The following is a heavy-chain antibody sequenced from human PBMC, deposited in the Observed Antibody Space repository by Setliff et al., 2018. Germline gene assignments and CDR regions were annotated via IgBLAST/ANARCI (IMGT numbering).Heavy chain of an antibody. CDR3: AKVIGGYPPKPSDY. CDR1: GDSFSNYA. J-gene: IGHJ4*02. D-gene: IGHD3-16*02. Sequence: SVKVSCKASGDSFSNYAISWVRQAPGQGLEWMGGIIPIFGTANYAQKFQGRVTITTDESTSTAYMELSSLRSEDTAVYYCAKVIGGYPPKPSDYWGQGTLVTVSS. CDR2: IIPIFGTA. V-gene: IGHV1-69*05.